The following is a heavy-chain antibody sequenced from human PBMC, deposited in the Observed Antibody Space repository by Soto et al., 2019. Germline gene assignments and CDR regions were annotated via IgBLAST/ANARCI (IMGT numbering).Heavy chain of an antibody. CDR2: INHLETT. Sequence: NPSGTLSLTCTVSGASITYGAYSWSWIRQTPGKGLEWIGYINHLETTFYNPSFESRLTLSIDRTKNQFSLNLKSMSAADRAVYFCARGGGFDSFDYWGQGILVTVSS. CDR1: GASITYGAYS. CDR3: ARGGGFDSFDY. J-gene: IGHJ4*02. V-gene: IGHV4-30-2*01. D-gene: IGHD3-10*01.